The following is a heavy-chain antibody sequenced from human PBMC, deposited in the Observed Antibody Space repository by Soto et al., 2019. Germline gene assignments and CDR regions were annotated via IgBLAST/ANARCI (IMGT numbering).Heavy chain of an antibody. CDR2: TYYRSKWYN. CDR3: ASTRYSGYGRTDAFDI. CDR1: GDSVSSNSAA. D-gene: IGHD5-12*01. Sequence: SQTLSLTCAISGDSVSSNSAAWNWIRQSPSRGLEWLGRTYYRSKWYNDYAVSVKSRITINPDTSKNQYSLQLNSVTPEDTAVFYFASTRYSGYGRTDAFDIWGQGTMVTVSS. V-gene: IGHV6-1*01. J-gene: IGHJ3*02.